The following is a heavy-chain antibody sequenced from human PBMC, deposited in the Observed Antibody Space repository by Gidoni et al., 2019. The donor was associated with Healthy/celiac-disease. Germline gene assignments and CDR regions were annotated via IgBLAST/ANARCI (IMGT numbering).Heavy chain of an antibody. J-gene: IGHJ4*02. CDR2: IIPIFGTA. Sequence: QVQLVQSGAEVKKPGSSVKVSCKASGGPFSSYAISWVRQAPGQGPEWMGGIIPIFGTANYAQKFQGRVTMTADESTSTADMELSSLRSEDTAVYYCARDRLGVSYDSSGYYLGFDYWGQGTLVTVSS. CDR3: ARDRLGVSYDSSGYYLGFDY. D-gene: IGHD3-22*01. V-gene: IGHV1-69*12. CDR1: GGPFSSYA.